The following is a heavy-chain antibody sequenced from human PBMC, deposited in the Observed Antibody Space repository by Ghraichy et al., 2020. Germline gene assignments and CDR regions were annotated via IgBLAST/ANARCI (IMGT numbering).Heavy chain of an antibody. CDR3: ARDIGTTVTTKGWFDP. CDR1: GFTFSSYA. Sequence: GGSLRLSCAASGFTFSSYAMHWVRQAPGKGLEWVAVISYDGSNKYYAESVKGRFTISRDNSKNTLYLQMNSLRAEDTAVYYCARDIGTTVTTKGWFDPWGQGTLVTVSS. CDR2: ISYDGSNK. J-gene: IGHJ5*02. V-gene: IGHV3-30*04. D-gene: IGHD4-17*01.